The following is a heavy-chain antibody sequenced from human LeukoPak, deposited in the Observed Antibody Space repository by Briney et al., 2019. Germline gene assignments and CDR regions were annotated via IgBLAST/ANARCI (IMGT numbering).Heavy chain of an antibody. J-gene: IGHJ5*02. D-gene: IGHD5-18*01. CDR1: GGSISSSSYY. CDR3: ARQSRSYGSYNWFDA. CDR2: IYYSGST. V-gene: IGHV4-39*01. Sequence: SETLSLTCTVSGGSISSSSYYWGWIRQPPGKGLEWIGSIYYSGSTYYNPSLKSRVTISVDTSKNQFSLKLSSVTAADTAVYYCARQSRSYGSYNWFDAWGRGTLVAVSS.